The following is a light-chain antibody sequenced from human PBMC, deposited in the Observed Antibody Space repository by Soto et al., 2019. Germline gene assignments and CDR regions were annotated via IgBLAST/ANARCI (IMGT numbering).Light chain of an antibody. CDR2: DND. CDR3: ATRDMSLRVGV. V-gene: IGLV1-51*01. J-gene: IGLJ2*01. CDR1: SSNIGNNY. Sequence: QSVLTQPPSVSAAPGQKVTISCSGSSSNIGNNYVFWYQQLPGTAPKLLIYDNDKRPSGIPDRFSGSKSGTSATLGITGLQTGDEADYYCATRDMSLRVGVFGGGTTVIVL.